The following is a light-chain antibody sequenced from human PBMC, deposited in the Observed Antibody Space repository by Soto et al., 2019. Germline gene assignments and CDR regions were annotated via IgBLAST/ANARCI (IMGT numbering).Light chain of an antibody. CDR2: GAF. J-gene: IGKJ1*01. CDR3: QQYNDWPRT. CDR1: QTVSSN. Sequence: EIVMTQSSATLSVSPGERVTLSCWASQTVSSNLAWYKQNPGQAPSLLIYGAFTRATGSPARFSGTGYGTEFTLTISSLQSEDFVLYYCQQYNDWPRTLGQGTRV. V-gene: IGKV3-15*01.